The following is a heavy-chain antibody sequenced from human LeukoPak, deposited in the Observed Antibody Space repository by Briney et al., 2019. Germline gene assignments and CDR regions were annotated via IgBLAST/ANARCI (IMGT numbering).Heavy chain of an antibody. Sequence: ASVKVSCKASGGTFSSYAISWVRQAPGQGLEWMGGIIPIFGTASYAQKFQGRVTITADESTSTAYMELSSLRSEDTAVYYCARDPGAPDIVVVPAARGGYYYYYYGMDVWGQGTTVTVSS. CDR2: IIPIFGTA. CDR3: ARDPGAPDIVVVPAARGGYYYYYYGMDV. V-gene: IGHV1-69*13. CDR1: GGTFSSYA. D-gene: IGHD2-2*01. J-gene: IGHJ6*02.